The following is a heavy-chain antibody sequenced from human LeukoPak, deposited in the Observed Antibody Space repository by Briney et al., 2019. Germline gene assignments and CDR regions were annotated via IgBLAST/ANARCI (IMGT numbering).Heavy chain of an antibody. D-gene: IGHD4-17*01. CDR3: ARGYGVNQGDFDI. J-gene: IGHJ3*02. Sequence: GESLKISCQGSGYSFTSYWISWVRQMPGKGPEWMGKIDPSDSYTNYSPSFQGHVTFSADKSISTAYLQWSSLKASDTAMYYCARGYGVNQGDFDIWGQGTMVTVYS. V-gene: IGHV5-10-1*01. CDR1: GYSFTSYW. CDR2: IDPSDSYT.